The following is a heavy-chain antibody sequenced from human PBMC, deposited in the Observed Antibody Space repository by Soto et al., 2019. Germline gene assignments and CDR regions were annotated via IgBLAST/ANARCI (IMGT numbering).Heavy chain of an antibody. CDR2: IYYSGST. CDR1: GCSISSGDYY. D-gene: IGHD6-19*01. CDR3: ASQPLAVAALREDY. J-gene: IGHJ4*02. Sequence: SETLSLTCTVSGCSISSGDYYWSWIRQPPGKGLEWIGYIYYSGSTYYNPSLKSRVTISVDTSKNQFSLKLSSVTAADTAVYYCASQPLAVAALREDYWGQGTLVTVSS. V-gene: IGHV4-30-4*01.